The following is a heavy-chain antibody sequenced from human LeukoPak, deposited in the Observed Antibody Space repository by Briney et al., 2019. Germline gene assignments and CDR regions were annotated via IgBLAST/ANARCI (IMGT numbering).Heavy chain of an antibody. Sequence: PGGSLRLSCAASGFTFSDYYMSWIRQAPGKGLEWVSYISSSGSTIYYADSVKGRFTISRYNAKNSLYLQMNSLRAEDTAVYYCARDPGYGDYVGWFDPWGQGTLVTVSS. D-gene: IGHD4-17*01. CDR2: ISSSGSTI. CDR3: ARDPGYGDYVGWFDP. J-gene: IGHJ5*02. CDR1: GFTFSDYY. V-gene: IGHV3-11*04.